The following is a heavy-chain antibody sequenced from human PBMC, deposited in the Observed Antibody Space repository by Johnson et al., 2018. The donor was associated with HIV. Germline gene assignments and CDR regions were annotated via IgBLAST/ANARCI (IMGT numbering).Heavy chain of an antibody. CDR1: GFTFSDYY. Sequence: VQLVESGGGLVTPGGSVKLSCQGSGFTFSDYYMTWIRQAPGKGLEWVSYIRTDGSSTYYADAVKGRFTFVRDNAKNSVYLQMTSLRVEDTAVYYCARGGGSDWYNAFDLWGRGTMVTVSS. CDR3: ARGGGSDWYNAFDL. J-gene: IGHJ3*01. V-gene: IGHV3-11*04. D-gene: IGHD6-19*01. CDR2: IRTDGSST.